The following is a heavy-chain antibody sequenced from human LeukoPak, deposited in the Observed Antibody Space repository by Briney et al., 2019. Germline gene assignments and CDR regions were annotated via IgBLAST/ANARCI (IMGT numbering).Heavy chain of an antibody. V-gene: IGHV1-2*02. Sequence: GASVKVSCKASGYTFTDYYIHWVRQAPGQGLEWMGWINPNSGGTNYAQKFQGRVTMTRDTSINTAYMELSRLRSDDTAVYYCASLIRGREYSNSEVDYWGQGTLVTVPS. CDR3: ASLIRGREYSNSEVDY. CDR2: INPNSGGT. J-gene: IGHJ4*02. D-gene: IGHD6-6*01. CDR1: GYTFTDYY.